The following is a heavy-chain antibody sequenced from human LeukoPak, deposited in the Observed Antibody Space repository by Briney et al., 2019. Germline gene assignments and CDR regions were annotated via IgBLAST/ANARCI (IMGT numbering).Heavy chain of an antibody. CDR2: IYHSGST. D-gene: IGHD3-10*01. J-gene: IGHJ6*03. CDR1: GYSISSGYY. V-gene: IGHV4-38-2*02. CDR3: ARGITMVRGAEGMDV. Sequence: SETLSLTCTVSGYSISSGYYWGWIRQPPGKGLERIGSIYHSGSTYYNPSLKSRVTISVDTSKNQFSLKLSSVTAADTAVYYCARGITMVRGAEGMDVWGKGTTVTVSS.